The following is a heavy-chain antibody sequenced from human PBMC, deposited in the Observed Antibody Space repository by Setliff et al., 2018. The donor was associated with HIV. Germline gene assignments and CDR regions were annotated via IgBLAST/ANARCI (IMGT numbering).Heavy chain of an antibody. CDR3: ARSLAGHDAFDI. J-gene: IGHJ3*02. CDR2: ISSSSSYI. CDR1: GFTFSSYS. D-gene: IGHD6-19*01. V-gene: IGHV3-21*01. Sequence: PGGSLRLSCAASGFTFSSYSMNWVRQAPGKGLEWVSSISSSSSYIYYADSVKGRFTISRDNAKNSLYLQMNSLRAEDTAVYYFARSLAGHDAFDIWGQGTMVTVSS.